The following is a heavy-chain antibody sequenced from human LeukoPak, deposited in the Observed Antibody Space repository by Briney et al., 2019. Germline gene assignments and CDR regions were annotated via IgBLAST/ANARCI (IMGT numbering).Heavy chain of an antibody. CDR1: GGSISSGGYY. V-gene: IGHV4-31*03. CDR2: IYYSGST. D-gene: IGHD3-10*01. J-gene: IGHJ4*02. Sequence: SETLSLTCTVSGGSISSGGYYWSWIRQHPGKGLEWIWYIYYSGSTCYNPSLKSRVTISVDTSKNQFSLKLSSVTAADTAVYYCARTADGSGSYSDYWGQGTLVTVSS. CDR3: ARTADGSGSYSDY.